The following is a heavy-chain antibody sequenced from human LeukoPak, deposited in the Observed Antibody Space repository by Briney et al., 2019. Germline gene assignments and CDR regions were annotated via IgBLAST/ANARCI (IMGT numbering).Heavy chain of an antibody. CDR2: FFPGDSDT. Sequence: GESLKISCKASGYSFTTYWIGWVRQTPGKGLEWMGMFFPGDSDTRKSPSFQGQVTLSADKSITTAYLQWSSLKASDTAIYYCARGPRGGNWNEALDSWGQGTPVTVSS. CDR3: ARGPRGGNWNEALDS. CDR1: GYSFTTYW. J-gene: IGHJ4*02. V-gene: IGHV5-51*01. D-gene: IGHD1-1*01.